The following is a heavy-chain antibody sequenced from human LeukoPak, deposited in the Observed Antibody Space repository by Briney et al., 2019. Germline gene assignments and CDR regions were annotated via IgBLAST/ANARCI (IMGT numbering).Heavy chain of an antibody. V-gene: IGHV3-30*09. CDR3: ARFRAATTRFDY. CDR1: GFTFRNYA. Sequence: GGSLRLSCAASGFTFRNYAMYWVRQAPGRGLEWAAVVSFDGNTTFYSDSVKGRFAISRDNSKNTLYLEMNSLRPEDTAVYCCARFRAATTRFDYWGQGTLVTVSS. J-gene: IGHJ4*02. CDR2: VSFDGNTT. D-gene: IGHD1/OR15-1a*01.